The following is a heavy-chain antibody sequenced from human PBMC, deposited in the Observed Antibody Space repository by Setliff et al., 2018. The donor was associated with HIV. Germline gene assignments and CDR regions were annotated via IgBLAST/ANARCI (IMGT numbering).Heavy chain of an antibody. D-gene: IGHD3-3*01. CDR3: ARDGEIGPDF. CDR1: GYNFINYG. J-gene: IGHJ4*02. Sequence: PSVKVSCKASGYNFINYGISWVRQAPGQGLEWMGWISVFNGDTTYAQNLQGRFTMTSDTSTTTAYMELRNLRSDDTAVYYCARDGEIGPDFWGQGTLVTVSS. V-gene: IGHV1-18*01. CDR2: ISVFNGDT.